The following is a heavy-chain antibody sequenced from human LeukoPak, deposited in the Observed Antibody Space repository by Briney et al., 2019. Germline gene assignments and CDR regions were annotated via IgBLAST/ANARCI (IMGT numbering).Heavy chain of an antibody. CDR1: GFTFSSYA. J-gene: IGHJ6*02. V-gene: IGHV3-30-3*01. Sequence: GGSLKLSCAASGFTFSSYAMHWVRQARGKGLEWVAVISYDGSNKYYADSVKGRFTISRDNSKNTLYLQMNSLRAEDTAVYYCARDPSVVPAATPGYYYGMDVWGQGTTVTVSS. D-gene: IGHD2-2*01. CDR2: ISYDGSNK. CDR3: ARDPSVVPAATPGYYYGMDV.